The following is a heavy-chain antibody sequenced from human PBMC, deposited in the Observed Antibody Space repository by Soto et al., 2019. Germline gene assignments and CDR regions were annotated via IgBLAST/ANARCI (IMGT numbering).Heavy chain of an antibody. CDR3: ARVPDR. D-gene: IGHD2-2*01. CDR2: IDHSGGT. Sequence: QLQLQESGSGLVKPSQTLSLTCAVSGGSISSGGYSWSWIRQPPGKGLEWIGYIDHSGGTYYNPSLKSRVTISVDRSKNQFSMKVSSVTASDSAVYYLARVPDRWGQGTLVTVSS. CDR1: GGSISSGGYS. V-gene: IGHV4-30-2*01. J-gene: IGHJ5*02.